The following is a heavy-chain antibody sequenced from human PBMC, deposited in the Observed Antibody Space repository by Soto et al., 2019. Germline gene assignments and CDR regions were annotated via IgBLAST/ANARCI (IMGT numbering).Heavy chain of an antibody. V-gene: IGHV3-23*01. CDR1: GFTFSNYA. D-gene: IGHD2-8*01. Sequence: EVQLLDSGGGLVQPGGSLSLSGAASGFTFSNYAMSWVRQTPGKELEWVSSISSSGGSTDYADSVKGRLTISRDNSQNTLNLQMNSLRAEDTAIYFWAKNPHAMAHDSWGTGTLVTVSS. CDR3: AKNPHAMAHDS. CDR2: ISSSGGST. J-gene: IGHJ5*01.